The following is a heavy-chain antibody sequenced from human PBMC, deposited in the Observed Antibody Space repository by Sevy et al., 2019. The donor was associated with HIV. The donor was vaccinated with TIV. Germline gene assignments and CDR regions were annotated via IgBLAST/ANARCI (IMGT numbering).Heavy chain of an antibody. Sequence: ASVKVSCKASGYSFPSHDINWVRQASGQGLEWMGWMKPNSGKTGYAQKFKGRVTLTRNTSISTAYMEVSSLTSEDTAVYYCARTAGTFDVWGQGTMVTVSS. J-gene: IGHJ3*01. CDR2: MKPNSGKT. CDR1: GYSFPSHD. V-gene: IGHV1-8*01. D-gene: IGHD1-26*01. CDR3: ARTAGTFDV.